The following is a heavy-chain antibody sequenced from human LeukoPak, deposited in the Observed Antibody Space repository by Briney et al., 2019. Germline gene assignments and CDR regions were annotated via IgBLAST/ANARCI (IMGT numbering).Heavy chain of an antibody. CDR2: ISGSGGST. Sequence: GGSLRLSCAASGFTFSSYAMSWVRQAPGKGLEWVSAISGSGGSTYYADSVKGRFTISRDNSKNTLYLQMNSLRAEDTAVYYCAKDITMIVVVITLFDYWGQGTLATVSS. J-gene: IGHJ4*02. D-gene: IGHD3-22*01. CDR1: GFTFSSYA. V-gene: IGHV3-23*01. CDR3: AKDITMIVVVITLFDY.